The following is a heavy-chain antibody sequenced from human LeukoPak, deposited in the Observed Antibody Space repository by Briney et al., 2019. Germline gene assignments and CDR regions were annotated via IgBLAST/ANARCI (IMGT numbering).Heavy chain of an antibody. CDR3: ARVRRWLQIDTYYFDY. D-gene: IGHD5-12*01. CDR2: ISNSGGST. J-gene: IGHJ4*02. V-gene: IGHV3-23*01. CDR1: GFTFSSYA. Sequence: GGSLRLSCAASGFTFSSYAMSWVRQAPGKGLEWVSTISNSGGSTYYADSVKGRFTISRDNSKNTLYLQMNSLRAEDTAVYYCARVRRWLQIDTYYFDYWGQGTLVTVSS.